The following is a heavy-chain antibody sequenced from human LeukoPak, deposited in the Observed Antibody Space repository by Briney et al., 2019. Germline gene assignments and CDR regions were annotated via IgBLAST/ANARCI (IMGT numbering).Heavy chain of an antibody. CDR2: MNPNSGDA. V-gene: IGHV1-8*02. Sequence: GASVKVSCKASGGTFSSYTISWVRQAPGQGLEWMGWMNPNSGDAGYAQKFQGRVTMTRDTSISTAYVELSNLRSEDTAVYYCARSPRESTSYDYWGQGALVTVSS. J-gene: IGHJ4*02. D-gene: IGHD2-2*01. CDR1: GGTFSSYT. CDR3: ARSPRESTSYDY.